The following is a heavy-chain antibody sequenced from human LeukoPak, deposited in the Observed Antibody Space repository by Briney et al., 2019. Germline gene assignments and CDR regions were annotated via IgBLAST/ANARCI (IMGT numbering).Heavy chain of an antibody. CDR1: GGSISSYY. V-gene: IGHV4-59*08. CDR2: IYYSGST. CDR3: ARRGLGTVAGTFYYYYGMDV. D-gene: IGHD6-19*01. J-gene: IGHJ6*02. Sequence: SETLSLTCTVSGGSISSYYWSWIRQPPGKGLEWIGYIYYSGSTNYNPSLKSRVTISVDTSKNQFSLKLSSVTAADTAVYYCARRGLGTVAGTFYYYYGMDVWGQGTTV.